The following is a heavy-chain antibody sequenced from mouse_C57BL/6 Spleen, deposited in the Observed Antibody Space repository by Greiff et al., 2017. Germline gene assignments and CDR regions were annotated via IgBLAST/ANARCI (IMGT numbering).Heavy chain of an antibody. CDR2: IDPSDSYT. V-gene: IGHV1-59*01. CDR1: GYTFTSYW. D-gene: IGHD3-3*01. J-gene: IGHJ4*01. Sequence: QVPLQQPGAELVRPGTSVKLSCKASGYTFTSYWMHWVKQRPGQGLEWIGVIDPSDSYTNYNQKFKGKDTLTVDTSSSTAYMQLSSLTSEDSAVYYGAREEGTREENYSMDYWGQGTSVTVSS. CDR3: AREEGTREENYSMDY.